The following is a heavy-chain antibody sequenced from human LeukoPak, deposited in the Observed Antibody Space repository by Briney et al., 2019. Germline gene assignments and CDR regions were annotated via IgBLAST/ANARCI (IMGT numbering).Heavy chain of an antibody. CDR3: ARGGILWFGEPFDI. Sequence: GSLRLSCAASGFTFSSYWMSWVRQAPGKGLEWVANIKQDGSEKYYVDSVKGRFTISRDNAKNSLYLQMNSLRAEDTAVYYCARGGILWFGEPFDIWGQGTMVTVSS. V-gene: IGHV3-7*01. D-gene: IGHD3-10*01. J-gene: IGHJ3*02. CDR2: IKQDGSEK. CDR1: GFTFSSYW.